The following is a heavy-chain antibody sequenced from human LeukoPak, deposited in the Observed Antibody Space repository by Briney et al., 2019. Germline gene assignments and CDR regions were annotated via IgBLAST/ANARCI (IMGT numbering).Heavy chain of an antibody. J-gene: IGHJ4*02. Sequence: GGSLRLSCAASGFTFSSYSMNWVRQAPGKGLEWVSYISSSSSTIYYADSVKGRFTISRDNARNSLYLQMNSLRAEDTAVYYCARGRYLDVVVTATAPGADYWGQGTLVTVSS. CDR1: GFTFSSYS. D-gene: IGHD2-21*02. CDR3: ARGRYLDVVVTATAPGADY. V-gene: IGHV3-48*01. CDR2: ISSSSSTI.